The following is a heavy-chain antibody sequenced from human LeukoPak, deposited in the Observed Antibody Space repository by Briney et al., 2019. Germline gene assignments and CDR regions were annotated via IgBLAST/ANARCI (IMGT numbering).Heavy chain of an antibody. CDR3: ARTPSIAALWAFDI. D-gene: IGHD6-6*01. Sequence: ASVKVSCRASGYTFTSYYMHWVRQAPGQGLEWMGIINPSGGTTNYAQKFQGRVTMTRDTSISTAYMELSRLRSDDTAVYYCARTPSIAALWAFDIWGQGTMVTVSS. CDR1: GYTFTSYY. J-gene: IGHJ3*02. CDR2: INPSGGTT. V-gene: IGHV1-46*01.